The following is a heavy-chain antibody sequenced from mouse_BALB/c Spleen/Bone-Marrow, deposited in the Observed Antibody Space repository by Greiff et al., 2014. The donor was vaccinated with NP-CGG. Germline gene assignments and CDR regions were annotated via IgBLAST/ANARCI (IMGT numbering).Heavy chain of an antibody. CDR2: INPGNGST. Sequence: QVQLQQSGAELVKPGASVKLSCRASGYNFISYWIHWVKQRPGQGLEWIGEINPGNGSTNYNEKFKNKATLTIDKSSSTAYMQLSRLTSEDSAVYYCARWGKGYFDVWGAGTTVTVSS. CDR1: GYNFISYW. J-gene: IGHJ1*01. V-gene: IGHV1S81*02. D-gene: IGHD1-3*01. CDR3: ARWGKGYFDV.